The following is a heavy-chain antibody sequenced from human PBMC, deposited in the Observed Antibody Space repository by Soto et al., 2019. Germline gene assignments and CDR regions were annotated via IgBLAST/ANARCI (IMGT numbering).Heavy chain of an antibody. V-gene: IGHV5-51*01. Sequence: PGESLKISCKGSGYNFGDYWIGWVRQMPGKGLELMGSFYPGDSDTRYSPSFQGQVTMSGDKSSSTAYLHWGSLKASAAGVIGYCEPWGQGTRVIVGS. CDR3: CEP. D-gene: IGHD6-13*01. J-gene: IGHJ5*02. CDR2: FYPGDSDT. CDR1: GYNFGDYW.